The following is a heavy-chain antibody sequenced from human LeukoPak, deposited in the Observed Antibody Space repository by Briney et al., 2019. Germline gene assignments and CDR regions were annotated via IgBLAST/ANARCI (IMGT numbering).Heavy chain of an antibody. Sequence: GGSLRLSCAASGFTFSSYVMHWVRQAPGKGLECVSAISYNGDNTYYADSVKGRFTISRDNSKNTLYLQMSSLRADDTAVYYCVRGTGYWGQGTLVTVSS. CDR3: VRGTGY. J-gene: IGHJ4*02. CDR2: ISYNGDNT. V-gene: IGHV3-64D*06. CDR1: GFTFSSYV.